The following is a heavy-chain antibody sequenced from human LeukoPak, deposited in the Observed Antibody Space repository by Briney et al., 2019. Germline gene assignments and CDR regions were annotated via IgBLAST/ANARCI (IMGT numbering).Heavy chain of an antibody. CDR3: ARAAVASPDY. V-gene: IGHV3-15*01. CDR2: IKSKTDGGTT. J-gene: IGHJ4*02. Sequence: GGSLRLSCAASGFTFSNAWMSWVRQAPGKGLEWVGRIKSKTDGGTTDYAAPVKGRFTISRDDSKNTLYLQMNSLRAEDTAVYYCARAAVASPDYWGQGTLVTVSS. D-gene: IGHD6-19*01. CDR1: GFTFSNAW.